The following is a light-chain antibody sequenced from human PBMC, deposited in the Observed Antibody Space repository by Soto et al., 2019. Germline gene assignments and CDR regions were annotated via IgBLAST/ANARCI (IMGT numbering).Light chain of an antibody. CDR1: GSDIDTFNY. V-gene: IGLV2-14*01. CDR2: QVT. J-gene: IGLJ1*01. Sequence: QSVLAQPASMSGSPGQSITISCTGSGSDIDTFNYVYWYQQYPGKDPKLLSYQVTSRASGVSHRFSASKSGNTAALNTSGLQPEDEAEYYCNSYSSASFDVFGTGTKVTVL. CDR3: NSYSSASFDV.